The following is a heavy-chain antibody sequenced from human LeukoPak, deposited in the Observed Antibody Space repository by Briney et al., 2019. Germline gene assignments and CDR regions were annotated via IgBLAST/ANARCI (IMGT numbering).Heavy chain of an antibody. D-gene: IGHD3-3*01. CDR1: AFTFSHYA. V-gene: IGHV3-23*01. J-gene: IGHJ5*02. CDR2: ISGSGDST. CDR3: AKWGSSRYDFWSGYYFSDP. Sequence: GGSLRLSCAVSAFTFSHYAMSWVRQAPGKGLEWVSVISGSGDSTYYADSVKGRFTISRDNSKNTLYLQMNSLRAEDTAVYYCAKWGSSRYDFWSGYYFSDPWGQGTLVTVSS.